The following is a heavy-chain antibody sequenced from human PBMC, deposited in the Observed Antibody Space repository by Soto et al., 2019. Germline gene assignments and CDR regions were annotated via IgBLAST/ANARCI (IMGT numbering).Heavy chain of an antibody. CDR3: AHGAGWLLDY. Sequence: QITLKESGPTLVKPTQTLTLTCTFSGFSLSTRGVGVDWIRQPPGKALEWLALIYWDDTIRYSPSLKNRLTITKDTSKNQVVLTMTNMDPVDIATYFCAHGAGWLLDYWGRGTLVTVSS. V-gene: IGHV2-5*02. J-gene: IGHJ4*02. D-gene: IGHD5-12*01. CDR2: IYWDDTI. CDR1: GFSLSTRGVG.